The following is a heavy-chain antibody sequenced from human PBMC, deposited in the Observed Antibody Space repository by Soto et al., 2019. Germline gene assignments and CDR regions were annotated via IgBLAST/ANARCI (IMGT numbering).Heavy chain of an antibody. CDR1: GFTFSNYA. D-gene: IGHD2-2*01. Sequence: EVQLLESGGGLVQPGGSLRLSCAASGFTFSNYAMSWVRQAPGKGLEWVSGITGGGDYTYYADSVKGRLTTSRDNSKNTVFLQINSLSPDDSAVYYCASSSTYYGIEFWGQGNTVTASS. CDR3: ASSSTYYGIEF. J-gene: IGHJ6*02. CDR2: ITGGGDYT. V-gene: IGHV3-23*01.